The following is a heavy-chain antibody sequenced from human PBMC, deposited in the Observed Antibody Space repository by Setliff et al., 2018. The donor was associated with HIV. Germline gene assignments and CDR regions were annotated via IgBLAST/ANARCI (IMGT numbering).Heavy chain of an antibody. Sequence: PSETLSLTCTVSGGSISSNSYYWGWIRQPPGKGLEWIGSIYYSGSTYYNPSLKSRVTISVDTSKNQFSLKLSSVTAADTAVYYCARQGGHSGYGFYYYYYYMDVWGKGTTVTVS. CDR3: ARQGGHSGYGFYYYYYYMDV. J-gene: IGHJ6*03. D-gene: IGHD5-12*01. V-gene: IGHV4-39*01. CDR1: GGSISSNSYY. CDR2: IYYSGST.